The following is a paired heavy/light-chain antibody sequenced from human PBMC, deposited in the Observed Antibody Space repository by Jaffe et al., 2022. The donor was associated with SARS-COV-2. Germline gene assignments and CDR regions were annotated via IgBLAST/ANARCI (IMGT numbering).Light chain of an antibody. CDR2: ATT. V-gene: IGLV1-40*01. CDR3: QSSDPTVSRWV. CDR1: SSNIGRGYD. Sequence: QSVLTQPPSVSGAPGQRVSISCTGSSSNIGRGYDVQWYQQFPGTAPKLLIFATTNRPSGVPDRFSGSKSGTSASLAIAGLQAEDEADYYCQSSDPTVSRWVFGGGTKLTVL. J-gene: IGLJ3*02.
Heavy chain of an antibody. Sequence: EVKLVESGGGLVQPGGSLRLSCAVSGFTFSSFWMSWVRQAPGKGLEWVANIRQDGSETYYVDSVKGRFTISRDNAKNSLYLQMNSLRAEDTALYYCAKDNWNQRGIDGFDIWGQGTMVTVSS. CDR2: IRQDGSET. V-gene: IGHV3-7*03. CDR3: AKDNWNQRGIDGFDI. D-gene: IGHD1-1*01. CDR1: GFTFSSFW. J-gene: IGHJ3*02.